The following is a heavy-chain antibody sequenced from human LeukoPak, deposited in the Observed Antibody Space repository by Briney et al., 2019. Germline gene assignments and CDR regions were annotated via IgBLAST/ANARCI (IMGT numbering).Heavy chain of an antibody. Sequence: GGSLRLSCAASGFTFSSHNMNWVRQAPGKGPEWVSSISGSSSHRFYVDSVKGRFTISRDNAINSLFLQMNSLRAEDTVVYYCARDDTTGYPDYWGQGTLVTVCS. CDR1: GFTFSSHN. V-gene: IGHV3-21*01. CDR3: ARDDTTGYPDY. J-gene: IGHJ4*02. CDR2: ISGSSSHR. D-gene: IGHD2/OR15-2a*01.